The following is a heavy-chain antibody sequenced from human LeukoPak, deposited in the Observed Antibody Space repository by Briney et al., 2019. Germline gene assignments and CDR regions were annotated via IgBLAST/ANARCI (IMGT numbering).Heavy chain of an antibody. D-gene: IGHD6-13*01. CDR3: ASSSWYSYYFDY. CDR2: ISYDGSNK. CDR1: GFTFSTYA. V-gene: IGHV3-30*04. J-gene: IGHJ4*02. Sequence: GRSLRLSCAASGFTFSTYAMHWVRQAPGKGLEWGAVISYDGSNKYYADSVKGRFTISRDNSKNTLYLQMNSLRAEDTAVYYCASSSWYSYYFDYWGQGTLVTVSS.